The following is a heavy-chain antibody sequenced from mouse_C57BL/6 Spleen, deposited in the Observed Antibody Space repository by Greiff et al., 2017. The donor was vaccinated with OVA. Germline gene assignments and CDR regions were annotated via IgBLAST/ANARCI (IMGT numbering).Heavy chain of an antibody. CDR3: ASGADYYSNPAWFAY. CDR1: GYSITSGYY. D-gene: IGHD2-5*01. V-gene: IGHV3-6*01. J-gene: IGHJ3*01. CDR2: RSYDGSN. Sequence: EVKLMESGPGLVKPSQSLSLTCSVTGYSITSGYYWNWIRQFPGNKLEWMGYRSYDGSNNYNPSLKNRISITRDTSKNQFFLKLNAVTTEDTATYYCASGADYYSNPAWFAYWGQGTLVTVSA.